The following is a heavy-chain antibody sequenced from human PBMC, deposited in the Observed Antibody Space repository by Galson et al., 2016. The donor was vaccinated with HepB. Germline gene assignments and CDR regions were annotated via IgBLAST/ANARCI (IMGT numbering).Heavy chain of an antibody. Sequence: SLRLSCAASGFTVSVNYMSWVRQAPGTGLEWVSVFYADENTYYADSVKGRFTISRDNSQTTLYLQMNSLRAEDTAMYYCARDGGNRGSYSVGDAFDIWGQGTMVTVSS. D-gene: IGHD1-26*01. CDR3: ARDGGNRGSYSVGDAFDI. V-gene: IGHV3-53*01. J-gene: IGHJ3*02. CDR1: GFTVSVNY. CDR2: FYADENT.